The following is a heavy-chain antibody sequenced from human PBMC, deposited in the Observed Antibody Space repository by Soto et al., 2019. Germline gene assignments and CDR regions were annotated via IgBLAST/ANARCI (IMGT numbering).Heavy chain of an antibody. CDR1: EFTVTNNE. D-gene: IGHD2-2*01. CDR2: LYSGGNT. Sequence: PGGSLRPSCAASEFTVTNNEMSWVRQAPGKGLEWVSILYSGGNTYYADSVEGRFTISRDGSKNTLYLHMNSLRAADTAVYYCALRRVAYADFWGQGTRVTVSS. J-gene: IGHJ4*02. V-gene: IGHV3-53*01. CDR3: ALRRVAYADF.